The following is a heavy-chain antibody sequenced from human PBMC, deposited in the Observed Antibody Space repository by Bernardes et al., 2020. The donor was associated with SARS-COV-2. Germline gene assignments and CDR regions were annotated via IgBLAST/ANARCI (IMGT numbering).Heavy chain of an antibody. CDR2: INTDGRTI. J-gene: IGHJ4*02. D-gene: IGHD3-22*01. CDR3: VRSAFSGGSGYFFDS. Sequence: VGALFLSCAASGFTFSSYWIHWVRQVPGKGLVWVSRINTDGRTITYADSVKGRFIISRDNAKNTLYLQMNSLRVEDAAMYYCVRSAFSGGSGYFFDSWGQGTLVTVSS. CDR1: GFTFSSYW. V-gene: IGHV3-74*01.